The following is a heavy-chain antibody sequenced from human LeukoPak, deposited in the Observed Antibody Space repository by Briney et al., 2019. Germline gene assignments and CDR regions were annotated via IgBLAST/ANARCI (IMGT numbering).Heavy chain of an antibody. CDR2: IHDDGSGE. Sequence: GGSLRLSCAASGFTFSNYGMHWIRQAPGKGLEWVAFIHDDGSGEYYADSVKGRFTISRDNSKNTLYLQMNSLRAEDTAVYSCAKPKWGITIYYYMDVWGIGTTVTVSS. D-gene: IGHD2-8*01. CDR1: GFTFSNYG. V-gene: IGHV3-30*02. J-gene: IGHJ6*03. CDR3: AKPKWGITIYYYMDV.